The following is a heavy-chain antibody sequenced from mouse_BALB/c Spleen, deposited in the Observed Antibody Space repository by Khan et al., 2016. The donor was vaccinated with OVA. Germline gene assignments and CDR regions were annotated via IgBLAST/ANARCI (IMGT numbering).Heavy chain of an antibody. Sequence: EVELVESGGDLVKPGGSLKLSCAASGFTFSTYGMSWVRQTPDKRLEWVATISSGGSYTYYPDNVKGRFTITRDNSKNTLYLQLSSLTSEDTAMYSCASLASNDICEGFAYWGQATLVTVSA. CDR3: ASLASNDICEGFAY. D-gene: IGHD2-12*01. J-gene: IGHJ3*01. V-gene: IGHV5-6*01. CDR2: ISSGGSYT. CDR1: GFTFSTYG.